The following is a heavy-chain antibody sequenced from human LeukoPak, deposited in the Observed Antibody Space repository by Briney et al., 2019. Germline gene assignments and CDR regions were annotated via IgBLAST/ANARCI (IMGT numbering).Heavy chain of an antibody. CDR2: IYYNGIT. D-gene: IGHD5-18*01. J-gene: IGHJ4*02. CDR3: ARHGISYGYDY. V-gene: IGHV4-59*08. Sequence: TDTLTLTCKMAGHCISSYYRSWIRQHHGRGLEWIADIYYNGITKYNPSLKNRITMSLDTSKNQFSLELSSVTAADTAVYYCARHGISYGYDYWGQGTLVTVSS. CDR1: GHCISSYY.